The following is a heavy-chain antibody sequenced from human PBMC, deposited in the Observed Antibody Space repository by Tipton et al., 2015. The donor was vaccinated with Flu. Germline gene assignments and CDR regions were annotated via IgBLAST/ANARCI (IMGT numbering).Heavy chain of an antibody. CDR1: GGSLTSGSYY. CDR3: ARDSAVAGTALVY. Sequence: TPSLTCTVSGGSLTSGSYYWTWIRQPPGKGLEWIGNLYYTGSTYYSPSLRSRVTIPLVDTSKTQVSLTVTSVTAADTAGDFWARDSAVAGTALVYWGQGTLVTASP. D-gene: IGHD1-7*01. CDR2: LYYTGST. V-gene: IGHV4-31*03. J-gene: IGHJ4*02.